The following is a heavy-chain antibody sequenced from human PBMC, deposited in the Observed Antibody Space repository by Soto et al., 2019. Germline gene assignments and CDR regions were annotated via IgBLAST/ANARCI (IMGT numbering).Heavy chain of an antibody. V-gene: IGHV3-33*01. CDR3: ARLGGSGGDSIEH. J-gene: IGHJ4*02. D-gene: IGHD3-10*01. CDR2: IWYDGSKK. Sequence: QVQLVESGGGVVQPGRSLRLSCAASGFTFSKYGMHWVRQAPGKGLEWVAIIWYDGSKKYYGDSVKGRFTISRDNSKDTLFLQMNSLRADDTAMYYCARLGGSGGDSIEHWGQGTLVTVSS. CDR1: GFTFSKYG.